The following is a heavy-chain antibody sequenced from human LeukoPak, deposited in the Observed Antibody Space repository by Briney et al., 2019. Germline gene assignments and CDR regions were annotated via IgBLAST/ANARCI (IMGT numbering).Heavy chain of an antibody. J-gene: IGHJ5*02. CDR1: GYTFNHHG. CDR3: ARDPSNTSGWMTWFDP. Sequence: ASVKVSCKASGYTFNHHGISWVRQAPGQGLEWMGWISAYNGDTNYEPKFQGRVTMTTDTPTSTAYMELRSLRSDDTAVYYCARDPSNTSGWMTWFDPWGHGTLVTVSS. CDR2: ISAYNGDT. D-gene: IGHD6-19*01. V-gene: IGHV1-18*01.